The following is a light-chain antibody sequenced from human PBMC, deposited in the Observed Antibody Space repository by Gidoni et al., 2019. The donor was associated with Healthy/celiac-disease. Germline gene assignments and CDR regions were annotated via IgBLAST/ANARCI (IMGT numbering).Light chain of an antibody. CDR1: QGISNY. Sequence: DTQLIPHPPSLSASVGDRVTITCQASQGISNYLNWYQQKPGKAPKLLIYDASNLEKGVPSRFSGSGSGTDFTFTISCLQPEDIATYYCQQYDSHPICSFGQGTKLEIK. CDR3: QQYDSHPICS. CDR2: DAS. V-gene: IGKV1-33*01. J-gene: IGKJ2*04.